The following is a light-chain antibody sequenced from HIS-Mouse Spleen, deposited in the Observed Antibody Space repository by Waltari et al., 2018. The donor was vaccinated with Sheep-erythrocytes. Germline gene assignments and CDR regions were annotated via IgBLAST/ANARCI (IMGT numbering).Light chain of an antibody. V-gene: IGLV2-11*01. Sequence: QSALTQPASVSGSPGQSITISCTGTSSDVGSYNYVSWYQQHPGKAPKLMIYDVSKRPTGVPDRFSGSKSGNTASLTISGLQAEDEADYYCCSYAGSSYVVGTGTKVTVL. CDR3: CSYAGSSYV. J-gene: IGLJ1*01. CDR2: DVS. CDR1: SSDVGSYNY.